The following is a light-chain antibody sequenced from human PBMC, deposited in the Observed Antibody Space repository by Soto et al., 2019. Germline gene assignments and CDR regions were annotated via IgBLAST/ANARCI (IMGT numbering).Light chain of an antibody. J-gene: IGKJ4*01. V-gene: IGKV1-5*01. CDR1: QTITSW. CDR3: QQYKNWLALT. Sequence: DIQTTRSPSILSPSVGDRVTITYRSTQTITSWLAWYQQKPAKAARLLIYDASSLESWVPSRFSGSGSGTEFTLTISSLQSEDSAVYYCQQYKNWLALTFGGGTKVDI. CDR2: DAS.